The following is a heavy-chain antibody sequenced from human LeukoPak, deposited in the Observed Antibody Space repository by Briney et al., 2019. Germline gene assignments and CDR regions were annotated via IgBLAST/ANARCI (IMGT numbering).Heavy chain of an antibody. CDR1: GYTLTNYG. V-gene: IGHV1-18*01. CDR2: ISTYNDNI. CDR3: ARDRVRSISDYRFWSGPPRWFDP. D-gene: IGHD3-3*01. J-gene: IGHJ5*02. Sequence: ASVKVSCKASGYTLTNYGISWVRQAPGQGLEWMGWISTYNDNIDYARSFQGRVTMTKDTSTSTVYMELRSLRSDDTAFYYCARDRVRSISDYRFWSGPPRWFDPWGQGTLVTVSS.